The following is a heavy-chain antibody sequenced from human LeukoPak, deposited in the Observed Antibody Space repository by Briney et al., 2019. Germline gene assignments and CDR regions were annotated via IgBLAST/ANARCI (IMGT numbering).Heavy chain of an antibody. Sequence: GGSLTLTCAASGFTFSSYAMSWVRQAPGKGLEWVSAISGSGGSTYYADSVKGRFTISRDNSKNTLYLQMNSLRAEDTAVYYCAKAIYDYVWGSYRFIDYWGRGTLVTVSS. J-gene: IGHJ4*02. V-gene: IGHV3-23*01. D-gene: IGHD3-16*02. CDR1: GFTFSSYA. CDR2: ISGSGGST. CDR3: AKAIYDYVWGSYRFIDY.